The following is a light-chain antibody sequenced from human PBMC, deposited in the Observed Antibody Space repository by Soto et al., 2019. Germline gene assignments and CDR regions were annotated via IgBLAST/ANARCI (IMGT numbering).Light chain of an antibody. CDR3: QQYHNLWT. V-gene: IGKV3-15*01. Sequence: EIVMTQSPATLSVSPGDRATLSCTASHYIYSNVAWFQQRPGQAPRLLIYRASTRATGTPARFSGSGSGTEITLTITSLQSEDFALYYCQQYHNLWTFGQGTEVEIK. CDR2: RAS. CDR1: HYIYSN. J-gene: IGKJ1*01.